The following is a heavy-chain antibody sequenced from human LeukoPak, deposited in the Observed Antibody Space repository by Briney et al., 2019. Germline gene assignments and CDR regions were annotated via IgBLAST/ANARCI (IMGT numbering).Heavy chain of an antibody. D-gene: IGHD6-6*01. CDR1: GFTFSSYS. Sequence: GGSLRLSCAASGFTFSSYSMNWVRQAPGKGLEWVSSISSSSSYIYYADSMKVRFTISRDNARNSLYLQMNSLRAKDTAVYYCARVEDVYTSSPYFDYWGQGTLVTVSS. J-gene: IGHJ4*02. V-gene: IGHV3-21*01. CDR3: ARVEDVYTSSPYFDY. CDR2: ISSSSSYI.